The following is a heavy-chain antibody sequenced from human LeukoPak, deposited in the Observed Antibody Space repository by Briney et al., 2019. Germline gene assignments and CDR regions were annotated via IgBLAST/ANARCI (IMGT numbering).Heavy chain of an antibody. CDR1: GFTFNSYA. CDR2: ISGGGGST. D-gene: IGHD3-16*01. CDR3: AKGGRWDVTPFDY. V-gene: IGHV3-23*01. Sequence: GGSLRLSCAASGFTFNSYAMSWVRQAPGKGLEWVSGISGGGGSTYYADSVKGRFTISRDNSKNTLYLQVNSLRAEDTAVYYCAKGGRWDVTPFDYWGQGTLVTVSS. J-gene: IGHJ4*02.